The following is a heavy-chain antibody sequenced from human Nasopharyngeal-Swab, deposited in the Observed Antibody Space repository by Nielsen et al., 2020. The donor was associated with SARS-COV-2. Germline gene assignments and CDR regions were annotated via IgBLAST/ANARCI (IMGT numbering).Heavy chain of an antibody. Sequence: VRQAPGKGLEWVSSISSSGSYIYYADSVKGRFTISRDNAKNSLYLQMNSLRAEDTAVYYCARDAPEGYYYGSGSYYKQAFDIWGQGTMVTVSS. D-gene: IGHD3-10*01. V-gene: IGHV3-21*01. J-gene: IGHJ3*02. CDR2: ISSSGSYI. CDR3: ARDAPEGYYYGSGSYYKQAFDI.